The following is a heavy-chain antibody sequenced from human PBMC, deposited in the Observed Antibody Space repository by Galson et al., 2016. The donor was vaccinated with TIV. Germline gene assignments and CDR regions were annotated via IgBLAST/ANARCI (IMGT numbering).Heavy chain of an antibody. V-gene: IGHV4-34*01. CDR2: INSLGAT. CDR1: GGSFSGDY. J-gene: IGHJ6*02. Sequence: ETLSLTCAVNGGSFSGDYWSWLRQPPGEGLEWIGEINSLGATSYNPSLESPVTISADTSDNQSSLKMRSVTAADTAVYYCARDSPDTDLALYYYKGMDVWGPGTTVTVSS. D-gene: IGHD5-18*01. CDR3: ARDSPDTDLALYYYKGMDV.